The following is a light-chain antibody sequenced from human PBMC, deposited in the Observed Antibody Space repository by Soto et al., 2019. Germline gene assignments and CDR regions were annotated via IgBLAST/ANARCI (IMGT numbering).Light chain of an antibody. Sequence: QSALTQPPSASGSPGQSVTISCTGTSSDVGGFNYVSWYQQHPGTAPKLIIYEVSERPSGVPDRFSGSKSGNTASLTVSGLRTDDEADYYCCSYADNNNFVFGTGTKLTVL. CDR1: SSDVGGFNY. J-gene: IGLJ1*01. CDR3: CSYADNNNFV. V-gene: IGLV2-8*01. CDR2: EVS.